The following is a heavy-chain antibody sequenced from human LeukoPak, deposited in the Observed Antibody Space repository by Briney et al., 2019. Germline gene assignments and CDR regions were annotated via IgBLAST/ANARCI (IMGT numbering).Heavy chain of an antibody. V-gene: IGHV5-51*01. D-gene: IGHD3/OR15-3a*01. CDR1: GYSFSSYW. Sequence: GESLKISCKGSGYSFSSYWIGWVRPMPGKGLGWVGNIYPGESDTIHRPSFQGQVTISADKSIKTAYVQWSSPKASDTGIYFCARRRYEQLDLDYWGQGTLVTVSS. J-gene: IGHJ4*02. CDR2: IYPGESDT. CDR3: ARRRYEQLDLDY.